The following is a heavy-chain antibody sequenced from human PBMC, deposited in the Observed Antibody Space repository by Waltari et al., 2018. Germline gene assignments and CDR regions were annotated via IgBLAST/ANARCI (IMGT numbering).Heavy chain of an antibody. CDR2: IGGSGIST. Sequence: EVQLLESGGGLVQPGGSLRLSCLASGFPFSSYVMSWVRQAPGKELEWVSSIGGSGISTQYADSVEGRFIISRDNSKTTLYLQMNSLRGEDTAVYYCAKVKDGRVRSGPPRDSWGQGTLVTVSS. J-gene: IGHJ4*02. D-gene: IGHD3-3*01. V-gene: IGHV3-23*01. CDR3: AKVKDGRVRSGPPRDS. CDR1: GFPFSSYV.